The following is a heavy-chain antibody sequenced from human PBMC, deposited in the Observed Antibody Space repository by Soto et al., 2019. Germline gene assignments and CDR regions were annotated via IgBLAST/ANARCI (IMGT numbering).Heavy chain of an antibody. V-gene: IGHV3-11*01. Sequence: PGGSLRLSCVASEFTFSDYYMSWFRQAPGKGLEWVSYISGSGSTIHDADSVKGRFTISRDNAKNSLYLQMNSLRAEDTAVYYCARVGSIAAAGTPDYWGQGTLVTVS. D-gene: IGHD6-13*01. CDR2: ISGSGSTI. CDR3: ARVGSIAAAGTPDY. CDR1: EFTFSDYY. J-gene: IGHJ4*02.